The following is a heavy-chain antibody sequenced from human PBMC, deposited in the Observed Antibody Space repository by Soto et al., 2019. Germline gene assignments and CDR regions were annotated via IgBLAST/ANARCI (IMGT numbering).Heavy chain of an antibody. CDR2: IYHSGST. V-gene: IGHV4-4*02. CDR1: GGSISSSNW. J-gene: IGHJ4*02. D-gene: IGHD3-22*01. Sequence: PSETLSLTCTVSGGSISSSNWWTWVRQPPGKGLEWIGQIYHSGSTNYNPSLKSRVTISVDKSKNQFSLKLSSVTAADTAVYYCGRDYYDSSGHLDYWGQGTLVTISS. CDR3: GRDYYDSSGHLDY.